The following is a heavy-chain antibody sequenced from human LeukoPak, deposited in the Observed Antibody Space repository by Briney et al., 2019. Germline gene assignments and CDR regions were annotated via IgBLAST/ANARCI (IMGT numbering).Heavy chain of an antibody. CDR1: GGSFSGYY. CDR3: AILNIAAARGWFDP. V-gene: IGHV4-34*01. Sequence: SETLSLTCAVYGGSFSGYYWSWIRQPPGKGLEWIGEINHSGSTNYNPSLKSRDTISVDTSKNQFSLKLSSVTAADTAVYYCAILNIAAARGWFDPWGQGTLVTVSS. J-gene: IGHJ5*02. D-gene: IGHD6-13*01. CDR2: INHSGST.